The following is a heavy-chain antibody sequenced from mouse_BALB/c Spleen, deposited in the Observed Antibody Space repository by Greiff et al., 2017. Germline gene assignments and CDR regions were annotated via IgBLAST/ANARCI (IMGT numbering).Heavy chain of an antibody. CDR2: IDPANGNT. CDR3: ARPYDYDEAWFAY. J-gene: IGHJ3*01. CDR1: GFNIKDTY. Sequence: EVQLQQSGAELVKPGASVKLSCTASGFNIKDTYMHWVKQRPEQGLEWIGRIDPANGNTKYDPKFQGKATITADTSSNTAYLQLSSLTSEDTAVYYCARPYDYDEAWFAYWGQGTLVTVSA. D-gene: IGHD2-4*01. V-gene: IGHV14-3*02.